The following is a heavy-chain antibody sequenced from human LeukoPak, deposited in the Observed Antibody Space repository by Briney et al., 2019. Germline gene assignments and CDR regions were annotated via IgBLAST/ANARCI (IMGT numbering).Heavy chain of an antibody. CDR3: ARVDQLLSFFNSDYYYYMDV. D-gene: IGHD2-2*01. V-gene: IGHV4-34*01. CDR1: GGSFSGYY. CDR2: INHSGST. Sequence: PSETLSLTCAVYGGSFSGYYWSWIRQPPGKGLEWIGEINHSGSTNYNPSLKSRVTISVDTSKNQFSLKLSSVTAADTAVYYCARVDQLLSFFNSDYYYYMDVWGKGTTVTVSS. J-gene: IGHJ6*03.